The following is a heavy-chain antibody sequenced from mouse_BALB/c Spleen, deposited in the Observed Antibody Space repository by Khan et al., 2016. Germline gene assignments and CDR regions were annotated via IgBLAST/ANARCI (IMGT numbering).Heavy chain of an antibody. CDR3: TRAGYYGDFAY. V-gene: IGHV4-1*02. CDR2: INPDSSTI. J-gene: IGHJ3*01. Sequence: EVKLLESGGGLVQPGGSLKLSCAASGFDFSRYWMSWVRQAPRKGLEWIGEINPDSSTINYTSSLKDKFIIYRDNAKNTLYLQMGKVRYEDTALYYCTRAGYYGDFAYWGQGTLVTVSA. D-gene: IGHD1-1*01. CDR1: GFDFSRYW.